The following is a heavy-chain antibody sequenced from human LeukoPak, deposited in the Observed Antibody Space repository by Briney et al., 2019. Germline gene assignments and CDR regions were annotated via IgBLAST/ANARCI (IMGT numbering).Heavy chain of an antibody. D-gene: IGHD2-2*01. CDR3: AGARYCGSSSCYSWFGP. Sequence: GGSLRLSCAASGFTFSTSAMGWLRQAPEKGLQWVAAISSSGDATYYADSMKGRFTISRDNSKNMLYLQMNSLRADDTATYYCAGARYCGSSSCYSWFGPWGQGTLVTVSS. CDR1: GFTFSTSA. V-gene: IGHV3-23*01. J-gene: IGHJ5*02. CDR2: ISSSGDAT.